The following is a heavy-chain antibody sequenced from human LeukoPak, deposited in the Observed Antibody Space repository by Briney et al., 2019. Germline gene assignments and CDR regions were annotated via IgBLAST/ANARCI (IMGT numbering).Heavy chain of an antibody. J-gene: IGHJ5*02. CDR3: AREGAVPGIDP. Sequence: SETLSPTCAVSGYSITSGFSWGWIRQPPGKGLEWIGTISRSGTTDYKSTLESRLTISMDTSKNLFSLRLTSVTAADTAVYYCAREGAVPGIDPWGQGTLVTVSS. CDR2: ISRSGTT. V-gene: IGHV4-38-2*02. D-gene: IGHD3-16*01. CDR1: GYSITSGFS.